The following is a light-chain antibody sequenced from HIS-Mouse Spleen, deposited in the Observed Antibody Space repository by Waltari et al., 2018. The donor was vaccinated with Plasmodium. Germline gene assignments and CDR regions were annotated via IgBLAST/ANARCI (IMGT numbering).Light chain of an antibody. Sequence: EIVLTQSPGTLSLSPGERATLSCMASRSVSSSYLAWYHQKPGQAPRLLIYGASSRSTGIPDRLSGSGSGTDFTLTISRLEPEDFAVYYCQQYGSSRFTFGPVTKVDIK. CDR2: GAS. J-gene: IGKJ3*01. CDR1: RSVSSSY. CDR3: QQYGSSRFT. V-gene: IGKV3-20*01.